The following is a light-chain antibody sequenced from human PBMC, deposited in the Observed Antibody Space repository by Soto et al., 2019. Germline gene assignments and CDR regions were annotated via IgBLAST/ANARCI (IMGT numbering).Light chain of an antibody. J-gene: IGLJ2*01. CDR3: AAWDDSLSGHVV. Sequence: VLTQPPSASGTPGQRVTISCSGSSSNIGSNYVYWYQQLPGTAPKLLIYSNNQRPSGVPDRFSGSKSGTSASLAISGLRSEDEADYYCAAWDDSLSGHVVFGGGTQLTVL. CDR2: SNN. V-gene: IGLV1-47*02. CDR1: SSNIGSNY.